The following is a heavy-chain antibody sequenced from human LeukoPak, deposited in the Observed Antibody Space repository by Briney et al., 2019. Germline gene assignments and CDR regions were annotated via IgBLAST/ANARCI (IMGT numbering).Heavy chain of an antibody. CDR1: GFTFSSYA. D-gene: IGHD1-1*01. V-gene: IGHV3-30-3*01. Sequence: GGSLRLSCAASGFTFSSYAMHWVRQAPGKGLEWVAVISYDGSNKYYADSVKGRFTISRDNSKNTLYLQMNSLRAEDTAVYYCARGGLWNDDAFDIWGQGTMVTVSS. J-gene: IGHJ3*02. CDR3: ARGGLWNDDAFDI. CDR2: ISYDGSNK.